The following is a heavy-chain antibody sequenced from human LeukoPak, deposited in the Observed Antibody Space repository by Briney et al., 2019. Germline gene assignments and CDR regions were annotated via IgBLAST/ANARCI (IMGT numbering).Heavy chain of an antibody. CDR2: ITSSGGTT. D-gene: IGHD3-10*01. J-gene: IGHJ4*02. CDR3: ATYGSGSNYRRAFDY. Sequence: PGGPLRLSCAASGFTFSGYAMSWVRQAPGEGLEWVSGITSSGGTTYYADSVKGRLTISRDNSKSTLYLEMNSLKAEDTAVYYCATYGSGSNYRRAFDYWGQGTLVTVSS. CDR1: GFTFSGYA. V-gene: IGHV3-23*01.